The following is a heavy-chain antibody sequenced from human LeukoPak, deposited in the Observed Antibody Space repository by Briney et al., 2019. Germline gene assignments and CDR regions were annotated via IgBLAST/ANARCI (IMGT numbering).Heavy chain of an antibody. D-gene: IGHD3-3*01. CDR2: IYWDDDK. Sequence: SGPTLVKPTQTLTLTCTFSGFSLSTSGVGVCWIRQPPVKALEGLALIYWDDDKRYTPSLKSRLTITNDSSKNQVVLTMTNMDPVDTATYYCAHSISIFGVVIIVNWFDPWGQGTLVTVSS. V-gene: IGHV2-5*02. J-gene: IGHJ5*02. CDR3: AHSISIFGVVIIVNWFDP. CDR1: GFSLSTSGVG.